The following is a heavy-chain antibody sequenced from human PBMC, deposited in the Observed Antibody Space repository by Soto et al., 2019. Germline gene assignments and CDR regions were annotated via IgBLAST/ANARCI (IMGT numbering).Heavy chain of an antibody. CDR1: GYSFTTYG. V-gene: IGHV1-18*01. CDR3: AREGPAPCYYYGMDV. J-gene: IGHJ6*02. CDR2: ISAYNGNT. Sequence: QVQLVQSGGEVKKPGASVKVSCKTSGYSFTTYGISWVRQAPGQGLEWMGWISAYNGNTNYAQKPQGRVTMTTDTSTSTAYMDLRSLRSDDTAVDYCAREGPAPCYYYGMDVWGQGSTVTVSS.